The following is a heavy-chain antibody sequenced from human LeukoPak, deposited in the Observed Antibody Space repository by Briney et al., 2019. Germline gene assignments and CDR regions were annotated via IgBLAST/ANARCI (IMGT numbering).Heavy chain of an antibody. CDR1: GFTFSSYA. CDR2: IWYDGSEK. J-gene: IGHJ4*02. CDR3: ARSFDH. Sequence: GGSLRLSCAASGFTFSSYAMYWVRQAPGKGLEWVSVIWYDGSEKYYADSVKGRFTISRDNANNSLYLQMNSLRAEDTAVYYCARSFDHWGQGTLVTVSS. V-gene: IGHV3-33*01.